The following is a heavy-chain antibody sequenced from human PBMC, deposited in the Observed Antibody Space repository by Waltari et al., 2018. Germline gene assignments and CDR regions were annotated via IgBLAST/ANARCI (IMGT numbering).Heavy chain of an antibody. Sequence: EVQLLESGGGLVQPGGSLRLSCADSGFTFSSYAMSWVRQAPGKGLEWVSVIYSGGSTYYADSVKGRFTISRDNSKNTLYLQMNSLRAEDTAVYYCAKDGCHSGYFLVAFDYWGQGTLVTVSS. CDR1: GFTFSSYA. CDR3: AKDGCHSGYFLVAFDY. D-gene: IGHD2-15*01. V-gene: IGHV3-23*03. J-gene: IGHJ4*02. CDR2: IYSGGST.